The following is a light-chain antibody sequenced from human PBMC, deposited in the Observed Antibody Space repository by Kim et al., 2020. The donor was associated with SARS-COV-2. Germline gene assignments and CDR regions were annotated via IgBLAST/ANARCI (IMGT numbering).Light chain of an antibody. CDR3: QQYHSYPYT. Sequence: GDRVTITCRGSQSINVWLAWFQQKPGKAPNLLIYKSSSLQSGVPSRFSGIGSGTEFTLTISSLQPDDFGTYYCQQYHSYPYTFGQGTKLEI. CDR1: QSINVW. J-gene: IGKJ2*01. V-gene: IGKV1-5*03. CDR2: KSS.